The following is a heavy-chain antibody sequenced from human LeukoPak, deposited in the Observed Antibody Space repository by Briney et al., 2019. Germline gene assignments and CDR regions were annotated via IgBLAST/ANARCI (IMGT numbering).Heavy chain of an antibody. V-gene: IGHV4-34*01. D-gene: IGHD2-15*01. J-gene: IGHJ5*02. CDR1: GGSFSGYY. CDR2: INHSGST. Sequence: SETLPLTCAVYGGSFSGYYWSWIRQPPGEGLEWIGEINHSGSTNYNPSLQSRVTISADTSKNQFSLNLRSVIAADAAVYYCTRGLRLGYCSGGSCYYWFDPWGQGTRDTVSS. CDR3: TRGLRLGYCSGGSCYYWFDP.